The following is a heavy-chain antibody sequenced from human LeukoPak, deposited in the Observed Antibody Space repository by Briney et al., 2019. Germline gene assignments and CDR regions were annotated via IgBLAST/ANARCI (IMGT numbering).Heavy chain of an antibody. J-gene: IGHJ4*02. CDR1: GGSISTYY. V-gene: IGHV4-59*01. D-gene: IGHD6-13*01. Sequence: PSETLSLTCTGSGGSISTYYWNWIRQPPGKGLEWIGYIYYSGATNYNPSLKSRVTISVDTSKNQFSLKLSSVTAADTAVYYCARGVYVAAAQYGFWGQGTLVTVSS. CDR3: ARGVYVAAAQYGF. CDR2: IYYSGAT.